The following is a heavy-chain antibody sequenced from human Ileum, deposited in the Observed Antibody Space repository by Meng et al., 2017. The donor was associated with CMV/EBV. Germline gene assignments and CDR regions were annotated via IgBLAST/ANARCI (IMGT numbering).Heavy chain of an antibody. CDR3: ATDPGGY. V-gene: IGHV4-34*01. CDR2: INHSGTT. D-gene: IGHD1-14*01. Sequence: QGQLQQWGAGLLKPSETLSLTCAFYGGSFSDYYWSWIRQPPGRGLEWVGEINHSGTTNYNPSLKSRVTISVDTSKNQFSPQLTSVTAADTAVYFCATDPGGYWGQGTLVTVSS. J-gene: IGHJ4*02. CDR1: GGSFSDYY.